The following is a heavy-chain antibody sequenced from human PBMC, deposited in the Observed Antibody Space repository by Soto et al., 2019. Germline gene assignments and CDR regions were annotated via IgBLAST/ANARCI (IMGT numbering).Heavy chain of an antibody. V-gene: IGHV4-59*01. CDR3: ARGLWLKKNYFDY. CDR2: IYYSGST. Sequence: SETLSLTCTVSGGSLSSYYWTWIRQPPGKGLEWIGYIYYSGSTNYNPSLKSRVTISVDTSNNQFSLKLSSVTAADTAVYYCARGLWLKKNYFDYWGQGTLVTVSS. D-gene: IGHD5-18*01. CDR1: GGSLSSYY. J-gene: IGHJ4*02.